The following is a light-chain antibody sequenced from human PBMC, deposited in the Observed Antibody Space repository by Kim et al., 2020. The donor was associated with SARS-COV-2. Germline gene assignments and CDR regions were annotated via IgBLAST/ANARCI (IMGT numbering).Light chain of an antibody. CDR3: SSYTSSRYV. V-gene: IGLV2-14*03. J-gene: IGLJ1*01. CDR2: DVS. Sequence: QSITISCTGTSSDVGGYNYVSWYQQHPGKAPKLMIYDVSNRPSGVSNRFSGSKSGNTASLTISGLQAEDEADYYCSSYTSSRYVFGTGTKVTVL. CDR1: SSDVGGYNY.